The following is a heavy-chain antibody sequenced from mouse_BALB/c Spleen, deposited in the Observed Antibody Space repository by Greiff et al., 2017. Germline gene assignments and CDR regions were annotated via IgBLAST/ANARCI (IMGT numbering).Heavy chain of an antibody. V-gene: IGHV5-6*01. CDR1: GFTFSSYG. CDR3: ASQYFDY. J-gene: IGHJ2*01. CDR2: ISSGGSYT. Sequence: EVKVVESGGDLVKPGGSLKLSCAASGFTFSSYGMSWVRQTPDKRLEWVATISSGGSYTYYPDSVKGRFTISRDNAKNTLYLQMSSLKSEDTAMYYCASQYFDYWGQGTTLTVSS.